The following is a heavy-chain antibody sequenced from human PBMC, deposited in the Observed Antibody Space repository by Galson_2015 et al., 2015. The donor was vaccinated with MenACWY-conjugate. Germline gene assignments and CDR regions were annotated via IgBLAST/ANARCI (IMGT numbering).Heavy chain of an antibody. CDR2: IYRDDDK. V-gene: IGHV2-5*02. CDR1: GFSLSTSGVG. CDR3: SRTGATPGDY. J-gene: IGHJ4*02. D-gene: IGHD2-15*01. Sequence: PALVKPTQTLTLTCTFSGFSLSTSGVGVGWIRQPPGKALEWLALIYRDDDKRYSPSLRSRLTITKDTSKNHVVLTMTNTDPVDTATYYCSRTGATPGDYWGQGTLVTVSS.